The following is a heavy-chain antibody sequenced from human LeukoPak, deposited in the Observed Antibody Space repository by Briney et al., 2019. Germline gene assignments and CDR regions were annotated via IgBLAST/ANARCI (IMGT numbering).Heavy chain of an antibody. V-gene: IGHV1-2*04. D-gene: IGHD4-17*01. CDR3: ANLPTTVTTLDY. J-gene: IGHJ4*02. CDR2: IDPNSGGT. Sequence: GASVTVSCKASGYTFTGYYMHWVRQAPGQGLEWMGWIDPNSGGTNYAQKFQGWVTMTRDTSISTAYMELSRLRSDDTAVYYCANLPTTVTTLDYWGQGTLVTVSS. CDR1: GYTFTGYY.